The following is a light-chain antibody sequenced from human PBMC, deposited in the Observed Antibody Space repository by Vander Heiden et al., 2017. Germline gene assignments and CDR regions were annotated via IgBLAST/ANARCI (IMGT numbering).Light chain of an antibody. Sequence: DTVMTQSLDSLAVSLGERATINCKSSQSVLSSSNNKNYLTWFQQKPGQPPKLLIYWASTRESGVPDRFSGSGSGTDFTLTISSLQAEDVAVYYCQQYYNIPRTFGQGTKVEIK. V-gene: IGKV4-1*01. CDR1: QSVLSSSNNKNY. CDR2: WAS. CDR3: QQYYNIPRT. J-gene: IGKJ1*01.